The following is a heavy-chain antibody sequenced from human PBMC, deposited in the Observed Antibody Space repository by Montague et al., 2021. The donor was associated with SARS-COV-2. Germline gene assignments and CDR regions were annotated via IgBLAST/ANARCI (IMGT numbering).Heavy chain of an antibody. CDR1: GYSIISGYY. J-gene: IGHJ4*02. CDR3: ASDHGSVTTEW. D-gene: IGHD4-17*01. Sequence: SESLSLTCTVSGYSIISGYYWGWLRPPPGKGLGWVGNNFHTGSTFYNPPPKSGDTITLDTSKNQFSLRRNSVTAADTAVYYGASDHGSVTTEWWGQGTLVTVSS. CDR2: NFHTGST. V-gene: IGHV4-38-2*02.